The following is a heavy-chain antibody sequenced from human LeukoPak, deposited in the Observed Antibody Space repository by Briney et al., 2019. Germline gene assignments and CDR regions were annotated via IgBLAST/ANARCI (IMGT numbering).Heavy chain of an antibody. CDR3: ARSSYYYDSSGYYSLDY. D-gene: IGHD3-22*01. J-gene: IGHJ4*02. V-gene: IGHV4-59*01. CDR2: IYYSGST. CDR1: GGSISSYY. Sequence: SETLSLTCTVSGGSISSYYWSWIRQPPGKGLEWIGYIYYSGSTNYNPSLKSRVTISVDTSKNQFSLKLSSVTAADTAVYYCARSSYYYDSSGYYSLDYWGQGTLVTVSS.